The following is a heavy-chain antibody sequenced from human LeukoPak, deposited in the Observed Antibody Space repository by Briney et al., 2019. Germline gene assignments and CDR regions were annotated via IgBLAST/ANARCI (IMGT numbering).Heavy chain of an antibody. J-gene: IGHJ4*02. CDR3: ARDIATVQHQD. D-gene: IGHD1-1*01. CDR1: GYTFTSYG. Sequence: ASVKVSCKASGYTFTSYGISWVRQAPGQGLEWMGWISAYNGNTSYAQKLQGRVTMTTDTSTSTAYMELRSLRSDDTAVYFCARDIATVQHQDWGQGTLVIVSS. V-gene: IGHV1-18*01. CDR2: ISAYNGNT.